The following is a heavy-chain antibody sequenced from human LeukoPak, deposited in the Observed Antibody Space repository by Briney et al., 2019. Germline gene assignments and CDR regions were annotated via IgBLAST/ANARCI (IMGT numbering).Heavy chain of an antibody. CDR1: GFTFSSYG. CDR2: IWYDGSNK. CDR3: ARDIPRGSTHLDY. D-gene: IGHD1-26*01. Sequence: GGSLRLSCAASGFTFSSYGMHWVRQAPGMGLEWVAVIWYDGSNKYYADSVKGRFTISRDNSKNTLYLQMNSLRAEDTAVYYCARDIPRGSTHLDYWGQGTLVTVSA. J-gene: IGHJ4*02. V-gene: IGHV3-33*01.